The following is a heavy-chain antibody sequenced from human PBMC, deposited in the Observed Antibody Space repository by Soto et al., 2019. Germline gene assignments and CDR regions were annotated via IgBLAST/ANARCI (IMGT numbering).Heavy chain of an antibody. J-gene: IGHJ4*02. CDR1: GGTFSSYT. CDR2: IIPILGIA. V-gene: IGHV1-69*04. CDR3: ARDVQGVEEPYSSWDVGY. D-gene: IGHD6-6*01. Sequence: GASVKVSCKASGGTFSSYTISWVRQAPGQGLEWMGRIIPILGIANYAQKFQGRVTITADKSTSTAYMELSSLRSEDTAVYYCARDVQGVEEPYSSWDVGYWGQGTLVTVSS.